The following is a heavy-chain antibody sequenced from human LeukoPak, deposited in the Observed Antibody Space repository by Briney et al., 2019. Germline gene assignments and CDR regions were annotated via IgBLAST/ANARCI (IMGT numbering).Heavy chain of an antibody. J-gene: IGHJ4*02. D-gene: IGHD1-26*01. V-gene: IGHV3-15*01. CDR3: TTESWNSYSGSLQSDY. Sequence: PGGSLRLSCAASGFTFSNAWMSWVRQAPGKGLEWVGRIKSKTDGGTTDYAAPVKGRFTISRDDSKNTLYLQMNSLKTEDTAVYYCTTESWNSYSGSLQSDYWGQGTLVTVSS. CDR2: IKSKTDGGTT. CDR1: GFTFSNAW.